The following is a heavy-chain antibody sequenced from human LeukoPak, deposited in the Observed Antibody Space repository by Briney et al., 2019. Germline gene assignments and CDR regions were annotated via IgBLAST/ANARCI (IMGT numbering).Heavy chain of an antibody. J-gene: IGHJ4*02. CDR1: GFTFSSYG. CDR2: IRYDGSNK. Sequence: PGGSLRLSCAASGFTFSSYGMHWVRQAPGKGLGWVAFIRYDGSNKYYADSVKGRFTISRDNSKNSLYLQMNSLRAEDTAVYYCAKYRPTVTTGDDYWGQGTLVTVSS. CDR3: AKYRPTVTTGDDY. V-gene: IGHV3-30*02. D-gene: IGHD4-17*01.